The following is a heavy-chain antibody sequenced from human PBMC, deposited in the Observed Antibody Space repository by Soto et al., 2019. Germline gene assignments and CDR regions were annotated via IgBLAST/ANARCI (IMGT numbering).Heavy chain of an antibody. CDR1: GFTFNNCG. V-gene: IGHV3-33*01. Sequence: QVQLVESGGGVVQPGRSLRLSCAASGFTFNNCGMHWVRQAPGKGLEWVAVIWNDGRNSYYANSVKGRFTISRDNSKNTLYLQMSSLRAEDTAVYYCARRQISPPTRGAAAARGGMDVWGQGTTVTVSS. D-gene: IGHD6-13*01. CDR3: ARRQISPPTRGAAAARGGMDV. J-gene: IGHJ6*02. CDR2: IWNDGRNS.